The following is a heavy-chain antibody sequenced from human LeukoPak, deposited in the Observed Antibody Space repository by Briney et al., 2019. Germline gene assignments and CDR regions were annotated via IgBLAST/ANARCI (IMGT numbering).Heavy chain of an antibody. CDR1: EFSVSNNY. Sequence: GGSLRLSCAASEFSVSNNYMTWVRQAPGKGLEWVSVLFIAGSTYYADSVKDRFTISRDNSKNTLYLQMNRLRAEDTALYYCARISYDDILTGYYLHYWGQGTLVTVSS. J-gene: IGHJ4*02. CDR3: ARISYDDILTGYYLHY. CDR2: LFIAGST. V-gene: IGHV3-66*01. D-gene: IGHD3-9*01.